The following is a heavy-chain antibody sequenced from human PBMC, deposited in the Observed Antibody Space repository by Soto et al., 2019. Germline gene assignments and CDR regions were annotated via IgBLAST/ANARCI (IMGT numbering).Heavy chain of an antibody. CDR3: ARHYSSGSSNWFEP. J-gene: IGHJ5*02. CDR2: IYYSGST. V-gene: IGHV4-39*01. D-gene: IGHD6-19*01. Sequence: SETLSLTCSVSVVSINSSSYFCGWFRQPPWKGLEWIGSIYYSGSTYYNPSLRSRVTISVDTSKNQFSLKLSSVTAADTAVFYCARHYSSGSSNWFEPWGQGTLVNVSS. CDR1: VVSINSSSYF.